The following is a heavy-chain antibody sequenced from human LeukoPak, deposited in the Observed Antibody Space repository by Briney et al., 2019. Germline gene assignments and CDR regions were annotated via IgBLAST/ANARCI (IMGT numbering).Heavy chain of an antibody. CDR1: GGTFSSYA. CDR3: AISYCSSTSCYPRAAFDI. CDR2: IIPIFGTA. J-gene: IGHJ3*02. Sequence: PVKVSCKASGGTFSSYAISWVQQAPGQGLEWMGGIIPIFGTANYAQKFQGRVTITTDESTSTAYMELSSLRSEDTAVFYCAISYCSSTSCYPRAAFDIWGQGTMVTVSS. D-gene: IGHD2-2*01. V-gene: IGHV1-69*05.